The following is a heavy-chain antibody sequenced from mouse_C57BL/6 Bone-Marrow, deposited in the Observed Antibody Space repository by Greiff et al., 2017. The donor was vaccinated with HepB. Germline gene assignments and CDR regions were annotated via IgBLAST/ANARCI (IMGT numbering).Heavy chain of an antibody. D-gene: IGHD2-1*01. CDR3: ASNYVYAMDY. CDR2: ISSGSSTI. V-gene: IGHV5-17*01. J-gene: IGHJ4*01. CDR1: GFTFSDYG. Sequence: EVKLMESGGGLVKPGGSLKLSCAASGFTFSDYGMHWVRQAPEKGLEWVAYISSGSSTIYYADTVKGRFTISRDNAKNTLFLQMTSLRSEDTAMYYCASNYVYAMDYWGQGTSVTVSS.